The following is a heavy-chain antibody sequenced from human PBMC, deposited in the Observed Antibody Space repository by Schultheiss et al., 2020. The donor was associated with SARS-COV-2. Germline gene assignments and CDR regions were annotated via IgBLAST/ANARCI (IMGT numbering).Heavy chain of an antibody. V-gene: IGHV4-34*01. CDR2: INHSGTT. CDR3: ARDEQWLPNNWFDP. Sequence: SETLSLTCAVYGGSFSGYYWSWIRQPQGKGPEWIGEINHSGTTNYNPSLKSRVTMSVDTSKNQISLSLSSVTAADTAVYYCARDEQWLPNNWFDPWGQGTLVTVSS. CDR1: GGSFSGYY. J-gene: IGHJ5*02. D-gene: IGHD6-19*01.